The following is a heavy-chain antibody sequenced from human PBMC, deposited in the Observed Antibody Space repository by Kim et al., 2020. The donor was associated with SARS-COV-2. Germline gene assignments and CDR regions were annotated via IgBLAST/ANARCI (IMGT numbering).Heavy chain of an antibody. J-gene: IGHJ4*03. V-gene: IGHV4-59*12. Sequence: SETLSLTCTVSSGSIRPYFWGWLRQSPEKGLEWIAYIFHGGITDYNSTLKSRATISMDTSKSQLFLELGSVTAADTAIYCCGRHLRVSGTLNNLGFWGQGAQVIVSS. CDR1: SGSIRPYF. D-gene: IGHD3-10*01. CDR2: IFHGGIT. CDR3: GRHLRVSGTLNNLGF.